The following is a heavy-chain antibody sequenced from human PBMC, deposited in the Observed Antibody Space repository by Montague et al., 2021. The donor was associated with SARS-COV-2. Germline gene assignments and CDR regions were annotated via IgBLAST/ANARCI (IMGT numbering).Heavy chain of an antibody. CDR1: GYSFTTYW. CDR2: IDPSDSNT. CDR3: ATPDY. Sequence: QSVAEVKTPGESLRISCKGSGYSFTTYWINWVRQMPGKGLEWMGKIDPSDSNTNYSPSFQGHVTISVDRSISTACLQWRSLKASDTAMYYCATPDYWGQGTLVTVSS. J-gene: IGHJ4*02. V-gene: IGHV5-10-1*01.